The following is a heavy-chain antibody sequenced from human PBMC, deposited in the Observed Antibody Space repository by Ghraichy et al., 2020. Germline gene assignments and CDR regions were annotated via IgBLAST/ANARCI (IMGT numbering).Heavy chain of an antibody. CDR3: ARGKYSSSWPSVPHIDY. J-gene: IGHJ4*02. CDR2: INHSGST. CDR1: GGSFSGYY. V-gene: IGHV4-34*01. D-gene: IGHD6-13*01. Sequence: SQTLSLTCAVYGGSFSGYYWSWIRQPPGKGLEWIGEINHSGSTNYNPSLKSRVTISVDTSKNHFSLKLSPVTAADTAVYYCARGKYSSSWPSVPHIDYWGQGTLVTVSS.